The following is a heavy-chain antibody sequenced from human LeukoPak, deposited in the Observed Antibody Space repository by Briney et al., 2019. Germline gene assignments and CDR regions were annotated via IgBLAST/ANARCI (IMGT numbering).Heavy chain of an antibody. CDR2: ISSSSSYI. J-gene: IGHJ4*02. CDR3: ARWGRIAVAGGDY. CDR1: GFTFSSYS. D-gene: IGHD6-19*01. V-gene: IGHV3-21*01. Sequence: GGSLRLSCAASGFTFSSYSMNWVRQAPGKGLEWVSSISSSSSYIYYADSVKGRFTISRDNAKNSLYLQMNSLRAEDTAVYYCARWGRIAVAGGDYWGQGTLVTVSS.